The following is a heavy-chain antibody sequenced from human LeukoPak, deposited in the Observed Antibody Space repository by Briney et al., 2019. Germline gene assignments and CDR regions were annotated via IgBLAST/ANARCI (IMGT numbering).Heavy chain of an antibody. CDR2: ISSSSSYI. Sequence: GGSLRVSCAASGFTFSSYSMNWVRQAPGNGLEWVSSISSSSSYIYYADSVKGRFTISRDNAKNSLYLQMNSLRAEDTAVYYCARDQGVQYDYSNPHIYYGMDVWGQGTTVTVSS. J-gene: IGHJ6*02. V-gene: IGHV3-21*01. D-gene: IGHD4-11*01. CDR3: ARDQGVQYDYSNPHIYYGMDV. CDR1: GFTFSSYS.